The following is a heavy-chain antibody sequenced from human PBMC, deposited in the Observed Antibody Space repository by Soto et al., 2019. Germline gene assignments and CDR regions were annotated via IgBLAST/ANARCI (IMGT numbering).Heavy chain of an antibody. CDR3: AARYCSGGSCYGNYYYGMDV. CDR1: GGTFSSYA. Sequence: QVQLVQSGAEVKKPGSSVKVSCKASGGTFSSYAISWVRQAPGQGLEWMGGLIPIFGTANYAQKFQGRVTITADEYASTAYMERSSLRFEDTAVYYCAARYCSGGSCYGNYYYGMDVWGQGTTVTVSS. V-gene: IGHV1-69*12. D-gene: IGHD2-15*01. J-gene: IGHJ6*02. CDR2: LIPIFGTA.